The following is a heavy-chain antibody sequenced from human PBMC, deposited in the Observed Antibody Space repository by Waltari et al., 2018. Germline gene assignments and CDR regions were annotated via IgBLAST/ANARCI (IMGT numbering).Heavy chain of an antibody. J-gene: IGHJ4*02. Sequence: QLQLQESGPGLVKPSETLSLTCTVSGGSISSSSYYWGWIRQPPGKGLEWIGSIYYSGRTYYNPSRKSRVTISVDTSKNQFSLKLSAVTAADTAVYYCARVGFRGYSYGSTFDYWGQGTLVTVSS. CDR2: IYYSGRT. CDR3: ARVGFRGYSYGSTFDY. V-gene: IGHV4-39*07. CDR1: GGSISSSSYY. D-gene: IGHD5-18*01.